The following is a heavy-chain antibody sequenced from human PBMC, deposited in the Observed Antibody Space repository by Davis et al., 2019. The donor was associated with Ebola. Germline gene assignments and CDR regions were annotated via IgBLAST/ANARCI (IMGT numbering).Heavy chain of an antibody. CDR3: ARERGHYDILTGYSRSYFDY. CDR2: ISSSTSYI. D-gene: IGHD3-9*01. CDR1: GFTFSTYS. Sequence: PGGSLRLSCAASGFTFSTYSMNWVRQAPGKGLEWVSSISSSTSYIYYADSLKGRFTISRDNAKNSLYLQINSLRAEDTAVYYCARERGHYDILTGYSRSYFDYWGQGTLVTVSS. J-gene: IGHJ4*02. V-gene: IGHV3-21*01.